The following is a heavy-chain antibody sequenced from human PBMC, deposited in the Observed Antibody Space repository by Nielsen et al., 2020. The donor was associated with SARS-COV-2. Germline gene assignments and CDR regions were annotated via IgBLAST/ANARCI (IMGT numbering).Heavy chain of an antibody. CDR1: GGSISSVDYF. CDR3: AREGFDWHYDY. J-gene: IGHJ4*02. CDR2: IYHSAST. V-gene: IGHV4-30-4*02. D-gene: IGHD3-9*01. Sequence: SETLSLTCTVSGGSISSVDYFWSWIRQPPGKALEWIGNIYHSASTEYNPSLRSRVSISLDTSKNQFSLKLSSVTAADTAVYYCAREGFDWHYDYWGQGALVTVSS.